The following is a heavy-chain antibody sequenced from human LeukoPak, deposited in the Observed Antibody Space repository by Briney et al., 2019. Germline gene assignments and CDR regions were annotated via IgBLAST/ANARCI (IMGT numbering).Heavy chain of an antibody. CDR1: GFSLSTSGMR. CDR2: IDWDDDK. V-gene: IGHV2-70*04. CDR3: ARMVRGAHAFDI. J-gene: IGHJ3*02. D-gene: IGHD3-10*01. Sequence: SGPALVKPTQTLTLTCTFSGFSLSTSGMRVSWIRQPPGKALEWLARIDWDDDKFYSTSLKTRLTISKDTSKNQVVLTMTNMDPVDTATYYCARMVRGAHAFDIWGQGTVVTVSS.